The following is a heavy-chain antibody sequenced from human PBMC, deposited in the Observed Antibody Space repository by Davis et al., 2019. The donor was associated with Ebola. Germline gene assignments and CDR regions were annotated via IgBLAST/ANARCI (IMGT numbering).Heavy chain of an antibody. CDR3: ARDSSGVVGANDFDY. CDR2: INPNSGNT. J-gene: IGHJ4*02. Sequence: AASVKVSCKASGYTFGDYYLHWVRQAPGQGLEWVGWINPNSGNTGYARKFQGRVTMTRITSINTAYMELSSLRSEDTAVYFCARDSSGVVGANDFDYWGQGTLVTVSS. D-gene: IGHD1-26*01. V-gene: IGHV1-8*02. CDR1: GYTFGDYY.